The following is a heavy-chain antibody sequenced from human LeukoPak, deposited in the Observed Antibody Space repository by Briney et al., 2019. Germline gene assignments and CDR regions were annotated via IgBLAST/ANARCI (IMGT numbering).Heavy chain of an antibody. CDR3: ARDWYDSSGYYKVNYYMDV. J-gene: IGHJ6*03. CDR2: IYSGGST. Sequence: SGGTLRLSRAASGFTVSSNYMSWVRQAPGKGLEWVSVIYSGGSTYYADSVKGRFTISRDNSKNTLYLQMNSLRAEDTAVYYCARDWYDSSGYYKVNYYMDVWGKGTTVTISS. V-gene: IGHV3-66*01. CDR1: GFTVSSNY. D-gene: IGHD3-22*01.